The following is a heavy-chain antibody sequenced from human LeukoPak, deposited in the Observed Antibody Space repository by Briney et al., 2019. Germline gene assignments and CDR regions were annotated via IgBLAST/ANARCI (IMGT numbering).Heavy chain of an antibody. CDR1: GYTFSGYY. CDR3: ARDLGVTNIDY. D-gene: IGHD3-3*01. CDR2: INPNSGGT. J-gene: IGHJ4*02. Sequence: GASVKVSCKASGYTFSGYYMHWVRQAPGQGLEWMGWINPNSGGTNYAQKFQGRVTMTRDTSISTAYMELSGLRSDDTAVYYCARDLGVTNIDYWGQGTLVTVSS. V-gene: IGHV1-2*02.